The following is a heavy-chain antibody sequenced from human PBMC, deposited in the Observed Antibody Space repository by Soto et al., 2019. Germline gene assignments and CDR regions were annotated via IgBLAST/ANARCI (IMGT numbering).Heavy chain of an antibody. CDR1: GFTFCVYW. CDR2: INGDGSGT. V-gene: IGHV3-74*01. J-gene: IGHJ4*02. D-gene: IGHD4-4*01. CDR3: VREGSNRGPDFDS. Sequence: GGSPRLCCAASGFTFCVYWMHWVRQAPGKGLVWVSRINGDGSGTTYADSVKGRFTVSRDSAKSTLYLQMNSLRAEDTAVYFCVREGSNRGPDFDSWGQGTLVTVSS.